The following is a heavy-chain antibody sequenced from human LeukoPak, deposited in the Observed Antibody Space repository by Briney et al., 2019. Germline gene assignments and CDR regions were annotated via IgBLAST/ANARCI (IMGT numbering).Heavy chain of an antibody. D-gene: IGHD3-22*01. CDR1: GGSISSGSYY. CDR2: IYTSGST. V-gene: IGHV4-61*02. J-gene: IGHJ3*02. CDR3: ARGPYSYDSSGAFDI. Sequence: SETLSLTCTVSGGSISSGSYYWSWIRHPAGKGLEWIGRIYTSGSTNYNPSLKSRVTISVDTSKNQFSLKLSSVTAADTAVYFCARGPYSYDSSGAFDIWGQGTMVTVSS.